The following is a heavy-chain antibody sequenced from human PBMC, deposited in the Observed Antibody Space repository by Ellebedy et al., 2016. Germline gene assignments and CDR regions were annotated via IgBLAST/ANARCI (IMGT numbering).Heavy chain of an antibody. CDR2: LNPNSGNT. V-gene: IGHV1-8*01. CDR1: GYTFTSYD. CDR3: ARSMIRGVVSPDY. D-gene: IGHD3-10*01. J-gene: IGHJ4*02. Sequence: ASVKVSCKTSGYTFTSYDINWVRQATGQGLEWMGWLNPNSGNTGYPQKFQGRVTMTSDTSISTAYMELDSLTSEDTAVYFCARSMIRGVVSPDYWGQGTLVTVSS.